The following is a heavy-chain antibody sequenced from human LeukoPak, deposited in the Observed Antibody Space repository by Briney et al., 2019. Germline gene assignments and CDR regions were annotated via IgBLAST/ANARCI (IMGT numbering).Heavy chain of an antibody. CDR3: AKDRNDTQKGLYYFDY. J-gene: IGHJ4*02. V-gene: IGHV3-7*01. CDR1: GFTFSSYW. Sequence: GGSLRLSCAASGFTFSSYWMSWVRKAPGKGREWVANIKQDGSEKYYVDSVKGRFTISRDNAKNSLYLQMNSLRAEDTAVYYCAKDRNDTQKGLYYFDYWGQGTLVTVSS. CDR2: IKQDGSEK. D-gene: IGHD3-22*01.